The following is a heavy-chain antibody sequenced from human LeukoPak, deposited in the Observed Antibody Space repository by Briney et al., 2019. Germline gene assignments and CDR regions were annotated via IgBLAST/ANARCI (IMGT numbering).Heavy chain of an antibody. J-gene: IGHJ4*02. D-gene: IGHD3-22*01. CDR2: INSDGRST. CDR3: ARDRGDFYDSSGLFDY. CDR1: GFTFSSYW. V-gene: IGHV3-74*01. Sequence: PGGSLRLSCAASGFTFSSYWMHWVRQAPGKGLVGVSRINSDGRSTSYADSVKGRFTISRDNAKNTLYLQMNSLRAADTAVYYCARDRGDFYDSSGLFDYWGQGTLVTVSS.